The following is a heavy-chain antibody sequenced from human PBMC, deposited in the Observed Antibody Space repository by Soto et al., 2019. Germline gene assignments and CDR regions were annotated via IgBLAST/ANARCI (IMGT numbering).Heavy chain of an antibody. Sequence: ASVKVSCKASGYTFNSYYMHWVRQAPGQGLEWMGIINPSGGSTSYAQKFQGRVTMTRDTSTSTVYMELSSLRSEDTAVYYCARDNLHCSSTSCNAGFDYWGQGTLVTVSS. CDR2: INPSGGST. D-gene: IGHD2-2*01. V-gene: IGHV1-46*02. J-gene: IGHJ4*02. CDR1: GYTFNSYY. CDR3: ARDNLHCSSTSCNAGFDY.